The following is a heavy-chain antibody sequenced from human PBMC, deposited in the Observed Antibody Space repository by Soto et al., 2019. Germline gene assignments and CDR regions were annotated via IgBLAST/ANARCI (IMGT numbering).Heavy chain of an antibody. Sequence: QMQLVQSGPEVKKPGTSVKVSCKASGFTFTSSAVQWVRQARGQRLEWIGWIVVGSGNTNYAQKFQERVTITRDMSTSTAYMELSSLRSEDTAVYYCAAEPRGYSYGKLDYWGKGTLVTVSS. D-gene: IGHD5-18*01. CDR1: GFTFTSSA. J-gene: IGHJ4*02. V-gene: IGHV1-58*01. CDR2: IVVGSGNT. CDR3: AAEPRGYSYGKLDY.